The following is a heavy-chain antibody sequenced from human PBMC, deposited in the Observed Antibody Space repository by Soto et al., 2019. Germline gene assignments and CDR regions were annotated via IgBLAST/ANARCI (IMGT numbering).Heavy chain of an antibody. J-gene: IGHJ4*02. D-gene: IGHD3-10*01. CDR1: GFTVSSNY. CDR3: ARSGDSYYYGSGSYPGPLFDY. V-gene: IGHV3-53*01. Sequence: PVGSLRLSCAASGFTVSSNYMSWVRQAPGKGLEWVSVIYSGGGTYYADSVKGRFTISRDNSKNTLYLQMNSLRAEDTAVYYCARSGDSYYYGSGSYPGPLFDYWGQGTLVTVSS. CDR2: IYSGGGT.